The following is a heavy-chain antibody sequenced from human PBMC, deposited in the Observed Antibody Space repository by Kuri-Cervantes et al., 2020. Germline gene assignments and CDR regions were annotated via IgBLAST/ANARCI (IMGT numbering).Heavy chain of an antibody. D-gene: IGHD1-26*01. J-gene: IGHJ4*02. CDR1: GFTFSSYA. Sequence: GESLKISCAASGFTFSSYAMHWVRQAPGKGLEWVAVISYDGSNKYYADSVKGRFTISRDNSKNTLYLQMNSLRAGDTAVYYCARDRRSSSGSYAAYWGRGTLVTVPQ. CDR2: ISYDGSNK. V-gene: IGHV3-30-3*01. CDR3: ARDRRSSSGSYAAY.